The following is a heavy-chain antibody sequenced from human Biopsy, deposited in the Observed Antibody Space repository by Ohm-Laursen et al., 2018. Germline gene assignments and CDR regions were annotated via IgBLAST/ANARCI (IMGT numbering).Heavy chain of an antibody. CDR2: IRDSGDSA. CDR3: TNHYCGGITCLMNF. Sequence: SLRLSCAAFGFTFSSHAMAWVRQAPGKGLEWVSGIRDSGDSAYYADSVKGRFTISRDNSRNTLYLQMNSLRAEDTAVYFCTNHYCGGITCLMNFWGRGTLVTVSS. J-gene: IGHJ4*02. D-gene: IGHD2-21*01. CDR1: GFTFSSHA. V-gene: IGHV3-23*01.